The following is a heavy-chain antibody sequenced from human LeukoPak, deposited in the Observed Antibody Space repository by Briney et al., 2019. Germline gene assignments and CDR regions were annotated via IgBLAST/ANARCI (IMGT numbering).Heavy chain of an antibody. J-gene: IGHJ6*02. D-gene: IGHD6-13*01. Sequence: ASVKVSCTASGYTFTSYDINWVRQATGQGLEWMGWMNPNSGNTGYAQKFQGRVTMTRNTSISTAYMELSSLRSEDTAVYYCARGTADSSSWYPVYYYYGMDVWGQGTTVTVSS. CDR2: MNPNSGNT. CDR3: ARGTADSSSWYPVYYYYGMDV. CDR1: GYTFTSYD. V-gene: IGHV1-8*01.